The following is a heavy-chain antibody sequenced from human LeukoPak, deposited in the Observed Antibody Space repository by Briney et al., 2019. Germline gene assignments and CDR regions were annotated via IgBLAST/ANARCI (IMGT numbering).Heavy chain of an antibody. V-gene: IGHV3-23*01. D-gene: IGHD4-17*01. Sequence: GGSLRLSCAASGFTFSSYAMNWVRQAPGKGLEWVSAISGSGGSTYYADSVKGRFTISRDNSKNTLYLQMNSLRAEDTAVYYCANGGYGDLYYYYGMDVWGQGTTVTVSS. CDR3: ANGGYGDLYYYYGMDV. CDR2: ISGSGGST. CDR1: GFTFSSYA. J-gene: IGHJ6*02.